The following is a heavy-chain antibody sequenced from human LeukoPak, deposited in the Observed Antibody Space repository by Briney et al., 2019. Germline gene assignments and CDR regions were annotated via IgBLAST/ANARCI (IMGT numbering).Heavy chain of an antibody. CDR1: GFTFSNYY. CDR2: ISSSSSYT. J-gene: IGHJ4*02. Sequence: DPGGSLRLSCAASGFTFSNYYMSWIRQAPGQGLEGISYISSSSSYTNDADSVKGRFTISRDNARNSLYLQLNSLRAEDTAVYYCAREAYDHVWGSYRYVDSWGQGTLVTVSS. V-gene: IGHV3-11*05. D-gene: IGHD3-16*02. CDR3: AREAYDHVWGSYRYVDS.